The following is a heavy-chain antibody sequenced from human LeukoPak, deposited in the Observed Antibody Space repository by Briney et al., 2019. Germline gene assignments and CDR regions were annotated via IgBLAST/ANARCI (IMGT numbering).Heavy chain of an antibody. V-gene: IGHV1-2*02. Sequence: ASVKVSFKSSGYTFIGYFWHWVRQAPGQGLEWMGWIDPNSGGTKYAQKFQGRVTITGDTSISTAYMELSRLKSDDTAVYYCARGPSSTVTAAYFDYWGQKTLVTVSS. J-gene: IGHJ4*02. CDR3: ARGPSSTVTAAYFDY. CDR2: IDPNSGGT. CDR1: GYTFIGYF. D-gene: IGHD2-21*02.